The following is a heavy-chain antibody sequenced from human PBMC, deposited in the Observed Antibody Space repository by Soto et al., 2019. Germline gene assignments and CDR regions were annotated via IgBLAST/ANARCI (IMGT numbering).Heavy chain of an antibody. D-gene: IGHD3-22*01. CDR1: GYSFAGYW. J-gene: IGHJ4*02. CDR2: IDPSDSQT. V-gene: IGHV5-10-1*01. Sequence: GGSLKISCKGSGYSFAGYWITWVRQKPGKGLEWMGRIDPSDSQTYYSPSFRGHVTISVTKSITTVFLQWSSLRASDTAMYYCARQIYDSDTDPNFQYYFDSWGQGTPVTVSS. CDR3: ARQIYDSDTDPNFQYYFDS.